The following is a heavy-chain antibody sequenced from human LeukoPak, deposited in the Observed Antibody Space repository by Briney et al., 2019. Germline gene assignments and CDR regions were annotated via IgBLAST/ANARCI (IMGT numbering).Heavy chain of an antibody. CDR3: ASNVEYSSIWYGVGWFDP. Sequence: SETLSLTCTVSGGSISSGSYYWSWIRQPAWKGLEWFGRIYTSGSTNYNPSLKSRVTISVDTSKNQFSLKLSSVTAADTAVYYCASNVEYSSIWYGVGWFDPWGQGTLVTVSS. CDR1: GGSISSGSYY. J-gene: IGHJ5*02. V-gene: IGHV4-61*02. D-gene: IGHD6-13*01. CDR2: IYTSGST.